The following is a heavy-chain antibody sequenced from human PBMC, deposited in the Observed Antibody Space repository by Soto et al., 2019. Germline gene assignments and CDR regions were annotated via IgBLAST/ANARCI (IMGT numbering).Heavy chain of an antibody. D-gene: IGHD6-19*01. CDR3: ARGIPVSGSFHS. V-gene: IGHV4-31*02. CDR1: GCSIGRGWYC. CDR2: IYTTGST. Sequence: TLSLTCTFAGCSIGRGWYCLTWLRQHPGKGLEWIAYIYTTGSTYYNPSLKSRVGISVDTSKNQFSLKLSSVTAADTAVYYCARGIPVSGSFHSWGQGTMVKSPQ. J-gene: IGHJ4*02.